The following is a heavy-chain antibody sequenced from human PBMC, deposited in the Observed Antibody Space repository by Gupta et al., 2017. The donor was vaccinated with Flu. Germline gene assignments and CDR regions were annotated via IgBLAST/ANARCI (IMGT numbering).Heavy chain of an antibody. CDR1: GSPLTGYY. CDR3: ARAADETPMNS. Sequence: QVQLLQSGAEVRKSGASVKVSCKASGSPLTGYYIHWVRQAPGHVLEWVGWSNPNSGGTNYAQKFQGRVTLTRDTSISTAYMEVTTLRSDDTAVYYCARAADETPMNSWGQGTPVTVSS. D-gene: IGHD1-7*01. V-gene: IGHV1-2*02. J-gene: IGHJ4*02. CDR2: SNPNSGGT.